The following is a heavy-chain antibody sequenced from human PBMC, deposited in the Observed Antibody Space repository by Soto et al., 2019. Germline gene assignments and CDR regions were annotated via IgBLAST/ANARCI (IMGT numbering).Heavy chain of an antibody. Sequence: QVQLVQSGAEVKKPGASVKVFCKASGYTFTNYGISWVRQAPGPGAEGMGWNNAYNGNKNYAQKLQGRVTMTTDTSTSTAYMELRSLRSDDTAVYYCARDSGRYYDYIWGSYPLDYWGQGTLVTVSS. CDR2: NNAYNGNK. J-gene: IGHJ4*02. CDR1: GYTFTNYG. D-gene: IGHD3-16*02. CDR3: ARDSGRYYDYIWGSYPLDY. V-gene: IGHV1-18*01.